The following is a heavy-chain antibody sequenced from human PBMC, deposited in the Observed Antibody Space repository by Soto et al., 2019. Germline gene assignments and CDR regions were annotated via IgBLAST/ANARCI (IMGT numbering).Heavy chain of an antibody. CDR3: ARARFLYDFWSGYQDY. CDR2: IYYSGST. CDR1: GGSISSGDYY. V-gene: IGHV4-30-4*01. Sequence: SETLSLTCTVSGGSISSGDYYWSWIRQPPGKGLEWIGYIYYSGSTYYNPSLKSRVTISVDTSKNQFSLKLSSVTAADMAVYYCARARFLYDFWSGYQDYWGQGTLVTVSS. D-gene: IGHD3-3*01. J-gene: IGHJ4*02.